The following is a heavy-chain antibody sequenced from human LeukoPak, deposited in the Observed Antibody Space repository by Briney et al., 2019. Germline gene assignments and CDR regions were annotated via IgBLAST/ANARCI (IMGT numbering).Heavy chain of an antibody. CDR3: AGAPGGYFDY. CDR1: GGTFSSYA. D-gene: IGHD1-26*01. V-gene: IGHV1-69*04. CDR2: IIPILGIA. J-gene: IGHJ4*02. Sequence: SVKVSCKASGGTFSSYAVSWVRQAPGQGLEWMGRIIPILGIANYAQKFQGRVTITADKSTSTAYMELSSLRSEDTAVYYCAGAPGGYFDYWGQGTLVTVSS.